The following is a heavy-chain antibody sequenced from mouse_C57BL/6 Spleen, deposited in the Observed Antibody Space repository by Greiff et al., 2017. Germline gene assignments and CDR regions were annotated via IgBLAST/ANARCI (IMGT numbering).Heavy chain of an antibody. D-gene: IGHD1-1*01. CDR2: IHPNSGST. J-gene: IGHJ3*01. CDR3: AGYYGSSALAY. CDR1: GYTFTSYW. Sequence: VKLQQPGAELVKPGASVKLSCKASGYTFTSYWMHWVKQRPGQGLEWIGMIHPNSGSTNYNEKFKSKATLTVDKSSSTAYMQLSSLTSEDSAVYYCAGYYGSSALAYWGQGTLVTVSA. V-gene: IGHV1-64*01.